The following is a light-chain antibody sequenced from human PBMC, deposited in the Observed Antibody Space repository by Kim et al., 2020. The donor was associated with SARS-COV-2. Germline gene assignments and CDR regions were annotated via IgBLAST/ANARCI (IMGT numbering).Light chain of an antibody. CDR3: QQRHAWPVT. J-gene: IGKJ5*01. CDR2: DTS. Sequence: PGERATLSCRASQSVSSDLAWYQQKPGQAPRVFIYDTSNRATGVPARFSGSGSGTDFSLTISSLEPEDFAVYYCQQRHAWPVTFGQGTRLEIK. CDR1: QSVSSD. V-gene: IGKV3-11*01.